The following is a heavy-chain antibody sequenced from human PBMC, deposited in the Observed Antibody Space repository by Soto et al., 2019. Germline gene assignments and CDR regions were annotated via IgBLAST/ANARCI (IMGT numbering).Heavy chain of an antibody. CDR1: GGTFSSYA. CDR2: IIANIGNA. D-gene: IGHD2-2*01. CDR3: ARADIVVVPAATFDY. Sequence: ASVKVSCKASGGTFSSYAISWVRQAPGQGLEWMGGIIANIGNANYAQKLQGRVTMTTDSSTSTAYMELRSLRSDDTAVYYCARADIVVVPAATFDYWGQGTLVTVSS. V-gene: IGHV1-18*01. J-gene: IGHJ4*02.